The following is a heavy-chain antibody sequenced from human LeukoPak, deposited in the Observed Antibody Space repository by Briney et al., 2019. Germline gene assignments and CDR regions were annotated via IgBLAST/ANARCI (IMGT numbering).Heavy chain of an antibody. Sequence: SETLSLTCTVSGASISSYYWSWIRQPPGKGLEWIGYIYYSGSTNYNPSLKSRVTISVDTSKNQFSLKLSSVTAADTAVYYCATATYNFWSGYPIGWYYYYMDVWGKGTTVTVSS. CDR1: GASISSYY. CDR3: ATATYNFWSGYPIGWYYYYMDV. V-gene: IGHV4-59*01. D-gene: IGHD3-3*01. CDR2: IYYSGST. J-gene: IGHJ6*03.